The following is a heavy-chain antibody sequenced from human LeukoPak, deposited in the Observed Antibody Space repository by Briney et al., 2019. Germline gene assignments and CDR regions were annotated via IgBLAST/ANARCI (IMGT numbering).Heavy chain of an antibody. CDR2: ISYDGSNK. CDR3: ARVRSVGGNPHAFNI. V-gene: IGHV3-30-3*01. D-gene: IGHD4-23*01. CDR1: GFTFSSYA. J-gene: IGHJ3*02. Sequence: GGSLRLSCAASGFTFSSYAMHWVRQAPGKGLEWVAVISYDGSNKYYADSVKGRFTISRDNSKNSLYLQMNSLRVEDTALYYCARVRSVGGNPHAFNIWGQGAMVTVSS.